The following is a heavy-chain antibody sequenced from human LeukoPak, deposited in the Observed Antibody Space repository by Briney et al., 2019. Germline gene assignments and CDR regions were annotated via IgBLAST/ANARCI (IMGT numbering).Heavy chain of an antibody. D-gene: IGHD5-18*01. CDR2: IYYSGST. J-gene: IGHJ4*02. Sequence: SETLSLTCTVSGGSISSSSYYWGWIRQPPGKGLEWIGSIYYSGSTYYNPSLKSRVTISVDTSKNQFSLKLSSVTAADTAVYYCARLGYSYGYHFDYWGQGTLVTVSS. CDR3: ARLGYSYGYHFDY. CDR1: GGSISSSSYY. V-gene: IGHV4-39*01.